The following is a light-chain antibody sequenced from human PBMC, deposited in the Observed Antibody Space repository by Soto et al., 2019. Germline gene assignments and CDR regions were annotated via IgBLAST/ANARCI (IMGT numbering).Light chain of an antibody. CDR3: QQYHSSPPSIT. CDR2: AAS. CDR1: QSVSSSY. V-gene: IGKV3-20*01. J-gene: IGKJ5*01. Sequence: EIVLTQSPGSVSLSPGEGATLSCRASQSVSSSYFAWYQQKPGQAPRLLIYAASSRATGVPDRFSGSGSGTDFTLTISRLEPEDFAVYYCQQYHSSPPSITFGQGTRLEIK.